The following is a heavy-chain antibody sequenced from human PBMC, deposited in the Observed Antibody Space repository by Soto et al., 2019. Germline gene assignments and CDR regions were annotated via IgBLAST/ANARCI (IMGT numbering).Heavy chain of an antibody. CDR2: VSAQSGNT. Sequence: GASVKVSCKASGYIFRSFGISWVRQAPGQGLEWMGWVSAQSGNTNYAQKLQGRVTMTTDTSTSTAYMELRSLRSDDTAVYYCARGEDIVVVVAAALDYWGQGTLVTVSS. CDR1: GYIFRSFG. CDR3: ARGEDIVVVVAAALDY. V-gene: IGHV1-18*01. J-gene: IGHJ4*02. D-gene: IGHD2-15*01.